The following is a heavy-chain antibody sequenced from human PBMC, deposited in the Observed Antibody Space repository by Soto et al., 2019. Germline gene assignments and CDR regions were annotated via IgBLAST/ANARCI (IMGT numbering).Heavy chain of an antibody. J-gene: IGHJ1*01. Sequence: VQLVESGGGVVQPGRSLRLSCAVSGLTVSLNYLSWVRQAPGKGLEWVSVIHTDGNTYYADFAKGRFTISRDYSKNVLYLQMNALRAEDTAVYYCANGVQSAYAYWGQGTLVTVTS. CDR1: GLTVSLNY. CDR2: IHTDGNT. V-gene: IGHV3-53*01. CDR3: ANGVQSAYAY. D-gene: IGHD2-8*01.